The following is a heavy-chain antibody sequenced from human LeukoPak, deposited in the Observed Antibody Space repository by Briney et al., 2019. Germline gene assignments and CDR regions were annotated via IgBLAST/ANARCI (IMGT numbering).Heavy chain of an antibody. CDR3: AKGSAELRNWFDP. J-gene: IGHJ5*02. Sequence: SETLSLTCTVSGXSISTTDHYWSWIRQLPGKGLEWIGYIYYSGTASYNPSLRSRVTISVDTSTNQFFLKLNAVTDADTGLYYCAKGSAELRNWFDPWGQGTLVTVSS. V-gene: IGHV4-31*03. CDR2: IYYSGTA. D-gene: IGHD1-26*01. CDR1: GXSISTTDHY.